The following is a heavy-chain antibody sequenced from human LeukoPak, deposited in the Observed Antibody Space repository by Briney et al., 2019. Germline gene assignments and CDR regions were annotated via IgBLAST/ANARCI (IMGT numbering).Heavy chain of an antibody. CDR2: ISAYNGNT. CDR3: ARTVNRRWFGPEGY. CDR1: GYTFTSYG. J-gene: IGHJ4*02. Sequence: GASVKVSCKASGYTFTSYGISWVRQAPGQGLEWMGWISAYNGNTNYAQKLQGRVTMTTDTSTSTAYMELRSLRSDDTAVYYCARTVNRRWFGPEGYWGQGTLVTVSS. V-gene: IGHV1-18*01. D-gene: IGHD3-10*01.